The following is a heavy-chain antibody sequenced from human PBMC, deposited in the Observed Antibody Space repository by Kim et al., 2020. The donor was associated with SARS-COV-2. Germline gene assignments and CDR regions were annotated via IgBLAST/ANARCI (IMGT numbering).Heavy chain of an antibody. V-gene: IGHV3-21*01. CDR2: ISSSSSYI. Sequence: GGSLRLSCAASGFTFSSYSMNWVRQAPGKGLEWVSSISSSSSYIYYADSVKGRFTISRDNAKNSLYLQMNSLRAEDTAVYYCARWTADIVVVVAADDAFDIWGQGTMVTVSS. J-gene: IGHJ3*02. D-gene: IGHD2-15*01. CDR1: GFTFSSYS. CDR3: ARWTADIVVVVAADDAFDI.